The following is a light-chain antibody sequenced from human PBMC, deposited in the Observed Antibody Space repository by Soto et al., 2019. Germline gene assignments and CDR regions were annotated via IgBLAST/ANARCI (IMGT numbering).Light chain of an antibody. CDR2: GAS. V-gene: IGKV1-9*01. CDR3: QQLNSYPPT. J-gene: IGKJ2*01. CDR1: QDISSS. Sequence: DIQLTQSPSFLSASVGDRVTVTCRASQDISSSLAWYQQKPGKAPKLLIYGASTLQSGVPSRFSGSGSGTEFTLTISSLQPEDFATYYCQQLNSYPPTFGQGTKLGIK.